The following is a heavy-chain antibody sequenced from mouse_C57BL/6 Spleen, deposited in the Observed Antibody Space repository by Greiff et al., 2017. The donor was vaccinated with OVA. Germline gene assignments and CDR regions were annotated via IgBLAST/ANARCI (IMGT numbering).Heavy chain of an antibody. J-gene: IGHJ2*01. CDR2: ISSGGSYT. CDR3: ASLSDY. V-gene: IGHV5-6*01. CDR1: GFTFSSYG. Sequence: EVHLVESGGDLVKPGGSLKLSCAASGFTFSSYGMSWVRQTPDKRLEWVATISSGGSYTYYPDSVKGRFTISRDNAKNTLYLQMSSLKSEDTAMYYCASLSDYWGQGTTLTVSS.